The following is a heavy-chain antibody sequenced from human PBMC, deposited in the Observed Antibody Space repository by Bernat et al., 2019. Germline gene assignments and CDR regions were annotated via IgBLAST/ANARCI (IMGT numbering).Heavy chain of an antibody. Sequence: QVHLVESGGGVVQPGRSLRLSCAASGFTFSTYGMHWVRQAPGRGLEWMAVISYDGSNKYYADSVKGRFTISRDNSKNTLYLQMNSLRAEDTAVYYCARDTIFGVSLGDYGMDVWGQGTTVTVSS. CDR3: ARDTIFGVSLGDYGMDV. J-gene: IGHJ6*02. D-gene: IGHD3-3*01. V-gene: IGHV3-30*19. CDR2: ISYDGSNK. CDR1: GFTFSTYG.